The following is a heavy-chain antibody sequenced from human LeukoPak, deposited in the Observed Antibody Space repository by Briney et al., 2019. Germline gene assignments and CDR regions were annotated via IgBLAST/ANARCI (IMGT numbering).Heavy chain of an antibody. D-gene: IGHD3-10*01. CDR3: ARTRIGSGSYTPFFDY. V-gene: IGHV4-59*08. Sequence: SETLSLTCTVSGGSISSYYWSWIRQPPGKGLEWIGYIYYSGSTNYNPSLKSRVTISVDTSKNQFSLKLSSVTAADTAVYYCARTRIGSGSYTPFFDYWGQGTLVTVSS. CDR2: IYYSGST. J-gene: IGHJ4*02. CDR1: GGSISSYY.